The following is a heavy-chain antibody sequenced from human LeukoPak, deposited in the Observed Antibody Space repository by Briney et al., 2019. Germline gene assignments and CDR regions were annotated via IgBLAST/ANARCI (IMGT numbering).Heavy chain of an antibody. Sequence: SDTLSLTCAVYGGSFSGYYWSWIRQPPGKGLEWIGEINHSGSTNYNPSLKSRVNISVDTSKSQFSLKLSSVTAADTAVYYCARGSTVGAKAYWGQGTLVTVSS. J-gene: IGHJ4*02. D-gene: IGHD1-26*01. V-gene: IGHV4-34*01. CDR3: ARGSTVGAKAY. CDR1: GGSFSGYY. CDR2: INHSGST.